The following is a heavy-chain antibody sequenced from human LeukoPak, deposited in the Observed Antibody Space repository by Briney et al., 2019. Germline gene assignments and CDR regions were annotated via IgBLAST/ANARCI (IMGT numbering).Heavy chain of an antibody. Sequence: ASVKVSCKASGYTFTSYAISWVRQAPGQGLEWMGRIIPILGIANYAQKFQGRVTITADKSTSTAYMELSSLRSEDTAVYYCARGIYYGDYVYYFDYWGQGTLVTVSS. D-gene: IGHD4-17*01. CDR2: IIPILGIA. CDR3: ARGIYYGDYVYYFDY. CDR1: GYTFTSYA. V-gene: IGHV1-69*04. J-gene: IGHJ4*02.